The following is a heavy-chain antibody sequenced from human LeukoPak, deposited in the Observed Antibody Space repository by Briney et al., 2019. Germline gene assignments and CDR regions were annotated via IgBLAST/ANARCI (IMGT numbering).Heavy chain of an antibody. CDR1: GGSFSGYY. Sequence: PSETLSLTCAVYGGSFSGYYWSWIRQPHGKALAWIVEINHSGSTNYNPPLKSRVTISVDTSKSQFSLKLSSVTAADTAVYYCARAWARREQQLALSWFDPWGQGTLVTVSS. CDR2: INHSGST. CDR3: ARAWARREQQLALSWFDP. V-gene: IGHV4-34*01. D-gene: IGHD6-13*01. J-gene: IGHJ5*02.